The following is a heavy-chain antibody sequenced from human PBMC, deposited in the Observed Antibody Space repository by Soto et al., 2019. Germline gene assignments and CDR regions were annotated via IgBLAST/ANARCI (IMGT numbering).Heavy chain of an antibody. J-gene: IGHJ3*02. Sequence: QVQLQESGPGLVEPSETLSLTCIVSGDSISNYYWTWIRQSAGKGLEWIGRMSATGGAAYNPSLKSRLTLSRDTSKNELSLSLKFVTAADTAVYFCTRDQSGTPDIWGQGTMVTVS. CDR1: GDSISNYY. CDR3: TRDQSGTPDI. V-gene: IGHV4-4*07. CDR2: MSATGGA. D-gene: IGHD1-26*01.